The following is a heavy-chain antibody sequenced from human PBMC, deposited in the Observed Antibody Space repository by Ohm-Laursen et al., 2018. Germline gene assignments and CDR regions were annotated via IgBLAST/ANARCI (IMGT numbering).Heavy chain of an antibody. V-gene: IGHV3-48*01. CDR1: GFTFNRRG. D-gene: IGHD1-26*01. J-gene: IGHJ6*02. CDR3: ARAVDSGSLMSYGMDV. Sequence: GSLRLSCTASGFTFNRRGMIWVRQAPGKGLEWLAYISPTGSTVYYADSVKGRLTISRDNSKNALYLQMNSLRAEDTAVYYCARAVDSGSLMSYGMDVWGQGTSVTVSS. CDR2: ISPTGSTV.